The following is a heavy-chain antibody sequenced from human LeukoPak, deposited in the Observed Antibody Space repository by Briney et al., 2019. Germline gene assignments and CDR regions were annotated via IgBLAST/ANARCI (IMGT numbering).Heavy chain of an antibody. CDR3: ARDRGGSLYYYSGMDV. CDR1: GYTITSYY. Sequence: ASVKVSCKASGYTITSYYMHWMRQAPGQGLEWMGIINTSGSSTSYAQTFQGRVTMTRDTSTSRVYMELSSLISEETAVYYCARDRGGSLYYYSGMDVWGQGTTVTVSS. CDR2: INTSGSST. D-gene: IGHD6-13*01. V-gene: IGHV1-46*03. J-gene: IGHJ6*02.